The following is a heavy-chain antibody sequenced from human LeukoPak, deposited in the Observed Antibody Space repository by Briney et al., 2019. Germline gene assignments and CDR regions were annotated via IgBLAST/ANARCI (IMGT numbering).Heavy chain of an antibody. J-gene: IGHJ6*03. Sequence: SETLSLTCTVSGGSISSYYWSWIRQPPGKRLEWIGYIYYSGSTNYNPSLKSRVTISVDTSKNQFSLKLSSVTAADTAVYYCARRRSGSYYYYYMDVWGKGTTVTVSS. CDR3: ARRRSGSYYYYYMDV. CDR2: IYYSGST. V-gene: IGHV4-59*01. CDR1: GGSISSYY. D-gene: IGHD1-26*01.